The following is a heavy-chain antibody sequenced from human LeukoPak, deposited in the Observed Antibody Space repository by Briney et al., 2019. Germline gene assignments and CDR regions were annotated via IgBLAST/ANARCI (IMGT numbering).Heavy chain of an antibody. D-gene: IGHD3-10*01. CDR2: IKQDGSEK. J-gene: IGHJ4*02. V-gene: IGHV3-7*01. CDR1: GFTFSSYA. CDR3: ASLLWFGDFDY. Sequence: GGSLRLSCAASGFTFSSYAMSWVRQAPGKGLEWVANIKQDGSEKYYVDSVKGRFTISRDNAKNSLYLQMNSLRAEDTAVYYCASLLWFGDFDYWGQGTLVTVSS.